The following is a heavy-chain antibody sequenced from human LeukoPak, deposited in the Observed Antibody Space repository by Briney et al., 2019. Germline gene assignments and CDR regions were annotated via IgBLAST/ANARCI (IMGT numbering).Heavy chain of an antibody. CDR3: ARARTEYSSSSPDFQH. D-gene: IGHD6-6*01. CDR1: GGTFSSYA. CDR2: FIPIFGTA. Sequence: ASVKVSCKASGGTFSSYAISWGRQAPGQGLEWMGGFIPIFGTANYAQKFQGRVTITTDESTSTAYMELSSLRSEDTAVYYCARARTEYSSSSPDFQHWGQGTLVTVSS. J-gene: IGHJ1*01. V-gene: IGHV1-69*05.